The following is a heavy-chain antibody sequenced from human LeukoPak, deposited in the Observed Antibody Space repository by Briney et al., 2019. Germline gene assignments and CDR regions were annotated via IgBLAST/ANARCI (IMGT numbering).Heavy chain of an antibody. CDR1: GYTFTGYY. CDR3: ARDGTSTDDY. J-gene: IGHJ4*02. CDR2: INPNSGGT. Sequence: ASVKVSCKASGYTFTGYYMHWVRQAPGQGLEWMGWINPNSGGTNYAQQFQGRVTMTTDTSTSTAYMELRSLRSDDTAVYYCARDGTSTDDYWGQGTAVTVSS. V-gene: IGHV1-2*02. D-gene: IGHD1-7*01.